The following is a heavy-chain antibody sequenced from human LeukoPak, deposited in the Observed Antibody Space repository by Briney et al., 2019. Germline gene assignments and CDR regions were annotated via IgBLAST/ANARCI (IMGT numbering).Heavy chain of an antibody. Sequence: GGSLRLSCAASGFTFSSYGMHWVRQAPGKGLEWVAFIRYDGSNKYYADSVKGRFTISRDNSKNTLYLQMNSLRAEDTAVYYCAKDRLAYYYDSSGLVDYWGQGTLVTVSS. CDR3: AKDRLAYYYDSSGLVDY. V-gene: IGHV3-30*02. CDR1: GFTFSSYG. CDR2: IRYDGSNK. J-gene: IGHJ4*02. D-gene: IGHD3-22*01.